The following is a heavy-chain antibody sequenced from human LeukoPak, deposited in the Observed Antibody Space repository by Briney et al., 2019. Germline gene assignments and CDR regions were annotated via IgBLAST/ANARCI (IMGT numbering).Heavy chain of an antibody. CDR1: GFTFSDYE. J-gene: IGHJ4*02. CDR3: ARGRRSSSIWYLDY. D-gene: IGHD6-13*01. Sequence: PGGSLRLSCAASGFTFSDYELNWVRQAPGKGLEWVSYISSSGTTIYYADSVKGRFTISRDNARNSLYLQMNTLRVEDTALYYCARGRRSSSIWYLDYWGQGTLVTVPS. CDR2: ISSSGTTI. V-gene: IGHV3-48*03.